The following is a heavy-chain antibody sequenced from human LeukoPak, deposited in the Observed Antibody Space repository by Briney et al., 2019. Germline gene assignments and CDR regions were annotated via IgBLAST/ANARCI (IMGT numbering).Heavy chain of an antibody. CDR3: ARNLGSDSS. V-gene: IGHV3-74*01. D-gene: IGHD2-21*01. CDR1: GFTFSSYG. J-gene: IGHJ5*02. Sequence: GGSLRLSCAASGFTFSSYGMHWVRQAPGKGLVWVSRINGDGSSTRYADSAKGRFTISRDNAKNTLYLQMNSLRAEDTAMYYCARNLGSDSSWGQGTLVTVSS. CDR2: INGDGSST.